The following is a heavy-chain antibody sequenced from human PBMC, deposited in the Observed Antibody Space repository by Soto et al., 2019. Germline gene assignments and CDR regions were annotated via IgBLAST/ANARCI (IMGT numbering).Heavy chain of an antibody. CDR3: ARVGRLHYFDY. CDR1: GFTFSSYA. J-gene: IGHJ4*02. V-gene: IGHV3-30-3*01. D-gene: IGHD4-17*01. CDR2: ISYDGSNK. Sequence: QVQLVESGGGVVQPGRSLRLSCAASGFTFSSYAMHWVLQAPGKGLEWVAVISYDGSNKYYADSVKGRFTISRDNSKNTLYLQMNSLRAEDTAVYYCARVGRLHYFDYWGQGTLLTVSS.